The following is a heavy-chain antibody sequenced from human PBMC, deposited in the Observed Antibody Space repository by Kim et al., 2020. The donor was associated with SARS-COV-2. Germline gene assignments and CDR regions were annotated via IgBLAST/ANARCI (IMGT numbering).Heavy chain of an antibody. V-gene: IGHV4-59*01. CDR1: GGSISSYY. CDR3: ARPQFFSGWLYFDY. D-gene: IGHD6-19*01. CDR2: IYYSGST. J-gene: IGHJ4*02. Sequence: SETLSLTCTVSGGSISSYYWSWIRQPPGKGLEWIGYIYYSGSTNYNPSLKSRVTISVDTSKNQFSLKLSSVTAADTAVYYCARPQFFSGWLYFDYWGQGTLVTVSS.